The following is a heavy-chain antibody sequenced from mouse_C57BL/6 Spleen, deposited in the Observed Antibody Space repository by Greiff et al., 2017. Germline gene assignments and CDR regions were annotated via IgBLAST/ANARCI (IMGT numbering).Heavy chain of an antibody. V-gene: IGHV5-4*01. Sequence: DVMLVESGGGLVQPGGSLKLSCAASGFTFSSYAMSWVRQTPEKRLEWVATISDGGSYTYYPDNVKGRFTISRDNAKNNLYLQMSHLTSEDTAMYYCAREETHWYFDVWGTGTTVTVSS. CDR1: GFTFSSYA. J-gene: IGHJ1*03. CDR2: ISDGGSYT. CDR3: AREETHWYFDV.